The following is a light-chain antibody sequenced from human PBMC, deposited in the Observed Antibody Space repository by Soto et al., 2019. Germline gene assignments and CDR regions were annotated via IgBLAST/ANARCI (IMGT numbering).Light chain of an antibody. V-gene: IGKV3-15*01. CDR3: QQYNNWPLT. Sequence: EIVMTQSPATLSVSPGERATLSCWASQSISTNLAWYQQKPGQAPRLLIYGASTRATGIPVRFSGSGSGTEFTLTISSLQSEDFAVYYCQQYNNWPLTFGGGTNVEIK. J-gene: IGKJ4*01. CDR2: GAS. CDR1: QSISTN.